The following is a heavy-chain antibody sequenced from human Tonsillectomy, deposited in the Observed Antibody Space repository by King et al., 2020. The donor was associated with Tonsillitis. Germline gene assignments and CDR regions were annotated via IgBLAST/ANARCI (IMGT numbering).Heavy chain of an antibody. CDR2: ISGRGSST. Sequence: QLVQSGGGLVQPGGSLRLSCTASGLKFRSYALNWVRQAPGKGLEWVSGISGRGSSTFYADSVKGRLTISRDSSKNTSNLQMNSLRAEDTAVYYCAQDLESGDQSGNYWTLFDIWGQGTLVTVSS. CDR1: GLKFRSYA. D-gene: IGHD1-26*01. CDR3: AQDLESGDQSGNYWTLFDI. V-gene: IGHV3-23*04. J-gene: IGHJ4*02.